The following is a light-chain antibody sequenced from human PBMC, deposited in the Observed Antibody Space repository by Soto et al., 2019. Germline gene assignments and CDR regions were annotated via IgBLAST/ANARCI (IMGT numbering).Light chain of an antibody. V-gene: IGLV2-8*01. Sequence: QSVLTQPPSASGSPRQSVTISCTGTSSDVGGYNYVYWYQQYPGKVHKLIIYEVSERPSGVPDRFSGSKSGNTASLTVSGLQPEDEADYYCVSYAGTAYVFGTGTKLTVL. CDR3: VSYAGTAYV. CDR2: EVS. CDR1: SSDVGGYNY. J-gene: IGLJ1*01.